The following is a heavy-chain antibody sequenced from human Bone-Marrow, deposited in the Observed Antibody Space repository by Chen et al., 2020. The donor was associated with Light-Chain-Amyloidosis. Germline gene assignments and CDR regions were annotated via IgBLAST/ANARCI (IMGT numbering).Heavy chain of an antibody. J-gene: IGHJ4*02. D-gene: IGHD6-6*01. V-gene: IGHV3-30*02. CDR1: GFTFSSYG. CDR3: AKDQQLVRHLFDY. Sequence: VQLVESGGGLVQPGGSLRLSCAAPGFTFSSYGMHWVRQAPGKGLEWVAFIRYDGSNKYYADSVKGRFTISRDNSKNTLYLQMNSLRAEDTAVYYCAKDQQLVRHLFDYWGQGTLVTVSS. CDR2: IRYDGSNK.